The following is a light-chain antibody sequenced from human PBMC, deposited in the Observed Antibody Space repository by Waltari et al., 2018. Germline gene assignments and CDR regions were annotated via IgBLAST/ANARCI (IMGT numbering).Light chain of an antibody. J-gene: IGLJ1*01. CDR3: CSYADGNTYL. V-gene: IGLV2-11*01. CDR1: NSDVGGYLY. CDR2: DVT. Sequence: QSALTRPRSVSGSPGQSVTISCTGTNSDVGGYLYVPWYQRPPGQAPKVLIYDVTYRASGVPNRFSGSKSGNTASLTISGLRPDDEADYFCCSYADGNTYLFGSGTYVTVL.